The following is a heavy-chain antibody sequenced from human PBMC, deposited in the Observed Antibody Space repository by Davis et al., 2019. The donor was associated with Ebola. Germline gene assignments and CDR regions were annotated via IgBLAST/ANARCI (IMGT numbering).Heavy chain of an antibody. Sequence: SVKVSCKASGGTFSSYAISWVRQAPGQGLEWMGGIIPIFGTANYAQKFQGRVTITADESTSTAYMELSSLRSEDTAVYYCARERGSYYGSGSPPTYYYGMDVWGQGTTVTVSS. V-gene: IGHV1-69*13. CDR2: IIPIFGTA. CDR1: GGTFSSYA. D-gene: IGHD3-10*01. J-gene: IGHJ6*02. CDR3: ARERGSYYGSGSPPTYYYGMDV.